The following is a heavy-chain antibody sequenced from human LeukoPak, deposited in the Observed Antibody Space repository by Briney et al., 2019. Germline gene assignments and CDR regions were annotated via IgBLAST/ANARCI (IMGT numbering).Heavy chain of an antibody. D-gene: IGHD4-11*01. V-gene: IGHV3-33*01. CDR3: ARDRFADSDYFH. CDR2: IWSDGSNK. Sequence: PGGSLRLSCAASGFTFSNYGMHWVRQAPGKGLGWVATIWSDGSNKNYADSVKGRFTISRDNSKNTLFLQMNSLRAEDTAVYYCARDRFADSDYFHWGQGTLVTVSS. CDR1: GFTFSNYG. J-gene: IGHJ4*02.